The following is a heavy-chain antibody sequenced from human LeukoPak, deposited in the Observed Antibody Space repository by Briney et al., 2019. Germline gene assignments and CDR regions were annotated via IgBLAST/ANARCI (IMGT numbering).Heavy chain of an antibody. Sequence: SETLSLTCTVSGGSISSYYWSWIRQPPGKGLEWIGYIYYSGSTKYNPSLKSRVTISVDTSKNQFSLKLRSVTAADTAVYYCARGARAGYNLEPFDYWGQGTLVTVSS. D-gene: IGHD5-24*01. CDR1: GGSISSYY. J-gene: IGHJ4*02. CDR3: ARGARAGYNLEPFDY. V-gene: IGHV4-59*08. CDR2: IYYSGST.